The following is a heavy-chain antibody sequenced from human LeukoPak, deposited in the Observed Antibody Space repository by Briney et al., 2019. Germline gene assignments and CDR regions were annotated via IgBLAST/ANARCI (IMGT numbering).Heavy chain of an antibody. Sequence: ASVKVSCKASGYTFTDSYMHWVRQAPGQGPGWMGWLNPNSGDTKYAQRFQGRVTMTRETSINTAYMELSSLRSYDTAVYYCASLITLVIPVAPYYYYGVDVWGQGTTVTVSS. CDR1: GYTFTDSY. CDR3: ASLITLVIPVAPYYYYGVDV. D-gene: IGHD3-22*01. CDR2: LNPNSGDT. J-gene: IGHJ6*02. V-gene: IGHV1-2*02.